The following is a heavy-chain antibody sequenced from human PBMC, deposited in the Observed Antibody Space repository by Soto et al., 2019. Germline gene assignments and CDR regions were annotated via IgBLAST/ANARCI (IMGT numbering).Heavy chain of an antibody. CDR2: ISYDGSNK. D-gene: IGHD2-21*02. V-gene: IGHV3-30*03. Sequence: GSLRLSCAASGFTFSSYGMHWVRQAPGKGLEWVAVISYDGSNKYYADSVKGRFTISRDNSKNTLYLQMNSLRAEDTAVYYCARSIVVVTAADYWGQGTLVTVSS. CDR3: ARSIVVVTAADY. J-gene: IGHJ4*02. CDR1: GFTFSSYG.